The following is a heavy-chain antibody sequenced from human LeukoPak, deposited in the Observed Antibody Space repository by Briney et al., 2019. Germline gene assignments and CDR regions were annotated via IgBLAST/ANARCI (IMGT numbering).Heavy chain of an antibody. CDR1: GFTFSSYG. CDR3: AKDRGAWFDP. Sequence: GGSLRLSCAASGFTFSSYGMHWVRQAPGKGLEWVAVISYDGSNKYYADSVKGRFTISRDNSKNTLYLQMNSLRAEDMAVYYCAKDRGAWFDPWGQGTLVTVSS. CDR2: ISYDGSNK. J-gene: IGHJ5*02. V-gene: IGHV3-30*18.